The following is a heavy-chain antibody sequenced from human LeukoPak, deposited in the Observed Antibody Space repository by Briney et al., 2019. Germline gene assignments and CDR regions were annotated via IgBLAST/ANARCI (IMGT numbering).Heavy chain of an antibody. V-gene: IGHV3-7*03. CDR2: IKEGGSEK. J-gene: IGHJ6*02. CDR1: GFTFTNYW. Sequence: PGGSLRLSCAASGFTFTNYWMSWVRQAPGKGLEWVASIKEGGSEKYYVDSVKGRFTISRDNAKNSLYLQMNSLRAEDTAVYYCAREPSVTTTTYYYGMDVWGQGTTVTVSS. CDR3: AREPSVTTTTYYYGMDV. D-gene: IGHD4-17*01.